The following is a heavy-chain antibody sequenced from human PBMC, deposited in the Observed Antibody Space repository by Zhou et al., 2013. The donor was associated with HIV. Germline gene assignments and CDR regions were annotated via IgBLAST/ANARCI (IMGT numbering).Heavy chain of an antibody. CDR3: ARQLNFYDSSALGNSFDY. Sequence: QVQLVQSGAEVKKPGASVKVSCKASGYTFTSYGISWVRQAPGQGLEWMGWISAYSGGTNYAQKFQGRVTMTRDTSISTVYMELSSLRSEDTAVYYCARQLNFYDSSALGNSFDYWGQGTLVTVSS. D-gene: IGHD3-22*01. CDR2: ISAYSGGT. V-gene: IGHV1-2*02. J-gene: IGHJ4*02. CDR1: GYTFTSYG.